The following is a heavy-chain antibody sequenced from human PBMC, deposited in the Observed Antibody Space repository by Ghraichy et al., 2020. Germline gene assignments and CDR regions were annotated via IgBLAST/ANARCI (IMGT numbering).Heavy chain of an antibody. D-gene: IGHD2-2*01. CDR3: ARDRYCSTTSCFEAGMDV. J-gene: IGHJ6*02. CDR2: ISNGGNT. V-gene: IGHV3-53*01. Sequence: GGSLRLSCVASGFTVSSNYMSWVRQAPGKGLEWVSFISNGGNTYYADSVKGRFTISRDDSKNTLYLQMNTLRAEDTAVYYCARDRYCSTTSCFEAGMDVWGQGTTVTVSS. CDR1: GFTVSSNY.